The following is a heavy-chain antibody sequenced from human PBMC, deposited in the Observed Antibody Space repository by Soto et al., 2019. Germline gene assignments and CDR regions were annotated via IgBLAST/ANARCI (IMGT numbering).Heavy chain of an antibody. J-gene: IGHJ4*02. V-gene: IGHV4-39*01. CDR1: GGSISSSSYY. Sequence: SETLSLTCTVSGGSISSSSYYWGWIRQPPGKGLEWIGSIYYSGSTYYNPSLKSRVTISVDTSKNQFSLKLSSVTAADTAVYYCASPVNWNYEGGFDYWGQGTLVTVSS. CDR2: IYYSGST. CDR3: ASPVNWNYEGGFDY. D-gene: IGHD1-7*01.